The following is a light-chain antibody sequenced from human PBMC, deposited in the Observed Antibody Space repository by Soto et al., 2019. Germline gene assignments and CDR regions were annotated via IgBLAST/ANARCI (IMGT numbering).Light chain of an antibody. Sequence: EIMLIQSPCTLSLSPGERATLSCRASQSVSSSYLAWYQQKPGQAPRLLIYGASSRATGIPDRFSGSGSGTDFTLTISRLEPEDFAVYYCQQYGSSPRTFGQGTKVDIK. J-gene: IGKJ1*01. CDR1: QSVSSSY. V-gene: IGKV3-20*01. CDR3: QQYGSSPRT. CDR2: GAS.